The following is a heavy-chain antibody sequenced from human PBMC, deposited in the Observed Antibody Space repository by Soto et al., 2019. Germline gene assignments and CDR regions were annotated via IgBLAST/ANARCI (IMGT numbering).Heavy chain of an antibody. CDR1: GGSISSGGYY. Sequence: SETLSLTCTVSGGSISSGGYYWSWIRQHPGKGLEWIGYIYYSGSTYYNPSLKSRVTISVDTSKNQFSLKLSSVTAADTAVYYCARNFGEAGRYGMDGWGQGTTVTVSS. D-gene: IGHD1-7*01. CDR2: IYYSGST. V-gene: IGHV4-31*03. J-gene: IGHJ6*02. CDR3: ARNFGEAGRYGMDG.